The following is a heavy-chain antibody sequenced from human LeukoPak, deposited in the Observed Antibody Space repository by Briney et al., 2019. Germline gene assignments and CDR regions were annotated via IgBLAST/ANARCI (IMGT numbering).Heavy chain of an antibody. CDR1: GFTFSSYS. J-gene: IGHJ4*02. CDR3: ARGYYSGSRIDY. Sequence: GGSLRLSCAASGFTFSSYSMNWVRQAPGKGLEWVSSISSSTSYIYYADSVKGRFTISRDNARNTLYLQMNSLTADDTAVYYCARGYYSGSRIDYWGQGTLVTVSS. D-gene: IGHD6-13*01. CDR2: ISSSTSYI. V-gene: IGHV3-21*01.